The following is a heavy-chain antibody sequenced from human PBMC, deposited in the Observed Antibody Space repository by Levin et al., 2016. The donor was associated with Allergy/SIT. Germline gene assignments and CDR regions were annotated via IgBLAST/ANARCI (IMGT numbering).Heavy chain of an antibody. D-gene: IGHD6-19*01. CDR2: IKPGSTST. CDR3: ANLADKNGSPDY. Sequence: ASVKVSCKTSGYTFSSHNLHWVRQAPGQGLEWMGLIKPGSTSTIYAQKFQGRLTVTRDTSTTTVYMDLSNLRSGDTAVYYCANLADKNGSPDYWGQGTLVTVSS. V-gene: IGHV1-46*01. CDR1: GYTFSSHN. J-gene: IGHJ4*02.